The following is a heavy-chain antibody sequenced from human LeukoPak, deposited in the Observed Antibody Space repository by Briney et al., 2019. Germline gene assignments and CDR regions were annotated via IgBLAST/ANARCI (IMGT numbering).Heavy chain of an antibody. D-gene: IGHD1-26*01. J-gene: IGHJ4*02. Sequence: GASVKVSCKASGDTFSIYAISWVRHAPGQGLEWMGGIIPIFGTANYTQKFQGGVTIPADESTSTAYMELSSLRSEDTAVYYCARGPYSGSYYFTFDYWGQGTLVTVSS. CDR3: ARGPYSGSYYFTFDY. CDR2: IIPIFGTA. V-gene: IGHV1-69*13. CDR1: GDTFSIYA.